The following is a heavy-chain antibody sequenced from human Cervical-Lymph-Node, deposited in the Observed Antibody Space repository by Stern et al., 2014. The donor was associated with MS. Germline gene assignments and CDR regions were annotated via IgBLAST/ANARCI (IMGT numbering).Heavy chain of an antibody. V-gene: IGHV5-51*01. J-gene: IGHJ4*02. CDR2: IYPYDSDT. CDR1: GYSFTIYY. Sequence: EVQLGESGAEVKKPGESLKISCKPSGYSFTIYYIAWVRQMPGKGLEWLGVIYPYDSDTTYSPSFQGQVTISADKSITTAYLQWSSLRASDTAMYYCARHVQGFDYWGQGTLVTVSS. CDR3: ARHVQGFDY.